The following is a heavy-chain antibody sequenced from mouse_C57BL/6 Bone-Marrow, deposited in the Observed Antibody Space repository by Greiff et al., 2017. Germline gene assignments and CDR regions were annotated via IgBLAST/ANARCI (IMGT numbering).Heavy chain of an antibody. V-gene: IGHV5-6*01. D-gene: IGHD1-1*01. CDR1: GFTFSSYG. J-gene: IGHJ2*01. Sequence: EVKLMESGGDLVRPGGSLKLSCAASGFTFSSYGMSWVRQTPDKRLEWVATISSGGSYTYYPDSVKGRFTISRDNAKNTLYLQMSSLKSEDTAIYYCARGIYYLYFDYWGQGTTLTVSS. CDR3: ARGIYYLYFDY. CDR2: ISSGGSYT.